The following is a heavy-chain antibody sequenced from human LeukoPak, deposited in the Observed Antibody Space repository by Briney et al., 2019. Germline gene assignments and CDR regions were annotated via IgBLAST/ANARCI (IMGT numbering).Heavy chain of an antibody. D-gene: IGHD3-16*01. J-gene: IGHJ3*02. V-gene: IGHV3-30*18. Sequence: PGGSPRLSCAASGFTFSSYGMHWVRQAPGKGLEWVAVISYDGSNKYYADSVKGRFTISRDNAKNSLYLQMNSLRAEDTALYYCAKDFHRLGEFDAFDIWGQGTMVTVSS. CDR3: AKDFHRLGEFDAFDI. CDR2: ISYDGSNK. CDR1: GFTFSSYG.